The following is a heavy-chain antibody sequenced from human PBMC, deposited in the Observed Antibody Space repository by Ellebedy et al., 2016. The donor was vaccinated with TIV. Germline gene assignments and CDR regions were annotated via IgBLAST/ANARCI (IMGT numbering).Heavy chain of an antibody. CDR2: IKQDGSER. Sequence: GESLKISCAASGFSFSSYWMSWVRQAPGKGLEWVASIKQDGSERPYVDSVKGRFTISRDNAKNSLYLQMNSLRAEDTAIYYCARYAVGAYYFDYWGQGTLVTVSS. CDR1: GFSFSSYW. D-gene: IGHD2-8*01. J-gene: IGHJ4*02. V-gene: IGHV3-7*01. CDR3: ARYAVGAYYFDY.